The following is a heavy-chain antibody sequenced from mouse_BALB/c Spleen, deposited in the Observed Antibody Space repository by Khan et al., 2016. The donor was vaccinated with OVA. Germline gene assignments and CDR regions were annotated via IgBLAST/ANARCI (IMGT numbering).Heavy chain of an antibody. CDR3: ARDGYSPGFAY. D-gene: IGHD2-3*01. Sequence: EVKLEESGAELVRPGALVKLSCKASGFNIKDYYMHWVKQRPEQGLVWIGRIDPENGDTIYDPKFQGKASITSDTSSNTAYLQLSSLTSEDTAVYYCARDGYSPGFAYWGQGTLVTVSA. J-gene: IGHJ3*01. CDR2: IDPENGDT. CDR1: GFNIKDYY. V-gene: IGHV14-1*02.